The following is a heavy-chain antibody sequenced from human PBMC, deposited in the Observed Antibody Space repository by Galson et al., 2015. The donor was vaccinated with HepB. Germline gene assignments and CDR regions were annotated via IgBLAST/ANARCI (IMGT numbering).Heavy chain of an antibody. J-gene: IGHJ3*02. Sequence: VSGGSVSSGSYYWSWIRQPPGKGLEWIGYIYYSGSTNYNPSLKSRVTISVDTSKNQFSLKLSSVTAADTAVYYCARAHAIFGVVITNPIDAFDIWGQGTMVTVSS. CDR3: ARAHAIFGVVITNPIDAFDI. V-gene: IGHV4-61*01. CDR1: GGSVSSGSYY. CDR2: IYYSGST. D-gene: IGHD3-3*01.